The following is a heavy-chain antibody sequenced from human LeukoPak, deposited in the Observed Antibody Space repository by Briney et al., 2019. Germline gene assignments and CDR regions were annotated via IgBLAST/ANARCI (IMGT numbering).Heavy chain of an antibody. CDR1: GGSISSSY. D-gene: IGHD6-19*01. J-gene: IGHJ4*02. CDR3: VRGPLWRSGWSLGDY. V-gene: IGHV4-39*07. Sequence: SETLSLTCTVSGGSISSSYWSWIRQPPGKGLEWIGSIYYSGSTYYNPSLKSRVTISVDTSKNQFSLKLSSVTAADTAVYYCVRGPLWRSGWSLGDYWGQGTLVTVSS. CDR2: IYYSGST.